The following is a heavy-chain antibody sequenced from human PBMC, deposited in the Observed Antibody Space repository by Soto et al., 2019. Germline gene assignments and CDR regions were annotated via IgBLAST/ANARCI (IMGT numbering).Heavy chain of an antibody. CDR2: IYSGGST. CDR3: ARGKWAGAATPIEY. CDR1: GFTVSSNY. J-gene: IGHJ4*02. D-gene: IGHD2-15*01. V-gene: IGHV3-53*01. Sequence: EVQLVESGGGLIQPGGSLRLSCAASGFTVSSNYMSWVRQAPGKGLEWVSVIYSGGSTYYADYVKGRFTISRDNSKTTLSLQMNGLRAEDRAVYYCARGKWAGAATPIEYWGEGTLVTVSS.